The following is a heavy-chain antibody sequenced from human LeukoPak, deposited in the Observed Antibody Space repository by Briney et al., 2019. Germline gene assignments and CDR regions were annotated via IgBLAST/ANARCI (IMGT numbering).Heavy chain of an antibody. Sequence: GGSLRLSCAASGFTFSSYAMSWVRQAPGKGLEWVSAISGSGGSTYYADSVKGRFTISGDNSKNTLYLQMNSLRAEDTAVYYCAKALGAIVVPAAILYYGMDVWGQGTTVTVSS. V-gene: IGHV3-23*01. CDR3: AKALGAIVVPAAILYYGMDV. CDR2: ISGSGGST. D-gene: IGHD2-2*01. J-gene: IGHJ6*02. CDR1: GFTFSSYA.